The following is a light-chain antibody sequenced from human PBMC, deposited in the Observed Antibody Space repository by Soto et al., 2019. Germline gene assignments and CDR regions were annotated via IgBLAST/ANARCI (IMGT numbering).Light chain of an antibody. J-gene: IGLJ1*01. CDR1: SSDVGGYNY. CDR3: CSYAGSYTYV. CDR2: DVS. V-gene: IGLV2-11*01. Sequence: LTQPRSVSGSPGQSVTISCTGTSSDVGGYNYVSWYQQHPGKAPKVMIYDVSKRPSGVPDRFSGSKSGNTASLTISGLQAEDEADYYCCSYAGSYTYVFGTGTKVTVL.